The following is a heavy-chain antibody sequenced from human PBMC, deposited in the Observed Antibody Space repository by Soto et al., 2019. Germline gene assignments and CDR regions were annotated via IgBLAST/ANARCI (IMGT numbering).Heavy chain of an antibody. D-gene: IGHD3-22*01. Sequence: PGGSLSPSCAASGFTSSSYSRAWVGQAPGKGLEWVSSISSGGRYIYYADSEKGRFTISSDNAKNALYLQMNSLRAEDTAVYYCAREGYYYDSSGLTYYYYGMDVWGQGTTVTVSS. CDR3: AREGYYYDSSGLTYYYYGMDV. V-gene: IGHV3-21*01. CDR1: GFTSSSYS. CDR2: ISSGGRYI. J-gene: IGHJ6*02.